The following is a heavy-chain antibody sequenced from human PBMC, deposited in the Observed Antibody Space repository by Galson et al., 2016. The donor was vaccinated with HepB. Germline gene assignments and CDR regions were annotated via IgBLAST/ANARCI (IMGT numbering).Heavy chain of an antibody. Sequence: SLRLSCAASGFTFSRYWMSWVRQAPRKGLEWVASIKPDGSEKSFVDSVKGRFTISRDSAKNSLYLQMNSLRAEDTAVYYSARDPSYCGTYYRGLDYWGQGTLVTVSS. D-gene: IGHD1-26*01. CDR3: ARDPSYCGTYYRGLDY. CDR2: IKPDGSEK. V-gene: IGHV3-7*03. J-gene: IGHJ4*02. CDR1: GFTFSRYW.